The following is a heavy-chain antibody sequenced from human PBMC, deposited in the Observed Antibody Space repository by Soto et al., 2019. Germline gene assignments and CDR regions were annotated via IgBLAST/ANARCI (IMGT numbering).Heavy chain of an antibody. V-gene: IGHV1-18*01. J-gene: IGHJ4*02. CDR2: ISAYNGNT. D-gene: IGHD3-22*01. Sequence: GASVKVSCKASGYTFTSYGISWVRQAPGQGLEWMGWISAYNGNTNYAQKLQGRVTMTTDTSTSTAYMELRSLRSDDTAVYYCARSEQATYYYDSSGYYSRFDYWGQGTLVTVSS. CDR3: ARSEQATYYYDSSGYYSRFDY. CDR1: GYTFTSYG.